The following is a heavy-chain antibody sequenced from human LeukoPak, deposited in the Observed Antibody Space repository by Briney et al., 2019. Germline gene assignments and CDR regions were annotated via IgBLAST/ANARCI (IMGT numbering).Heavy chain of an antibody. CDR1: GGSISSGVYY. CDR3: ARSTYDFWSGYYSHFGY. V-gene: IGHV4-61*08. Sequence: SQTLSLTCTVSGGSISSGVYYWSWIRQPPGKGLEWIGYIYYSGSTNYNPSLKSRVTISVDTSKNQFSLKLSSVTAADTAVYYCARSTYDFWSGYYSHFGYWGQGTLVTVSS. J-gene: IGHJ4*02. CDR2: IYYSGST. D-gene: IGHD3-3*01.